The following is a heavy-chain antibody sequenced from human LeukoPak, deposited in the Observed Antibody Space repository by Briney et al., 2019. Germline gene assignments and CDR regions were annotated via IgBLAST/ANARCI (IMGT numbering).Heavy chain of an antibody. CDR3: ARVLGAAGTHFDY. J-gene: IGHJ4*02. CDR1: GGSISSYY. Sequence: SETLSLTCTVSGGSISSYYWSWIRQPPGKGLEWIGYIYYSGSTNYNPSLKSRVTISEDTSKNQFSLKLSSVTAADTAVYYCARVLGAAGTHFDYWGQGTLVTVSS. CDR2: IYYSGST. V-gene: IGHV4-59*08. D-gene: IGHD6-13*01.